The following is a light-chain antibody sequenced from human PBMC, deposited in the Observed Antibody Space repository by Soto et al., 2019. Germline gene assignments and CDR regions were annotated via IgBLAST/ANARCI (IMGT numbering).Light chain of an antibody. CDR2: KAS. CDR1: QSISRW. V-gene: IGKV1-5*03. CDR3: HQYNTYSGT. Sequence: DIQMTQSPSTLSASVGDTVTITCRASQSISRWLAWYQQKPGKAPKLLIYKASSLESGVPSRFSGSGSGTDFTLTTPPLQPYALAISYGHQYNTYSGTFGQGPSWRS. J-gene: IGKJ2*02.